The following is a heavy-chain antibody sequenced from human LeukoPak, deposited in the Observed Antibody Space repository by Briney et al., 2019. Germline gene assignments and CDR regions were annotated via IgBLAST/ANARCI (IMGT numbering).Heavy chain of an antibody. CDR3: ANLAVGVTHTFDY. Sequence: ASVKVSCKASGYTFTDYYMHWVRQAPGQGLEWMGWINPNSGGTNYAQKFQGRVTMTRDTSISTAYMELSRLRSDDTAVYYCANLAVGVTHTFDYWGQGTPVTVSS. D-gene: IGHD1-26*01. J-gene: IGHJ4*02. CDR1: GYTFTDYY. V-gene: IGHV1-2*02. CDR2: INPNSGGT.